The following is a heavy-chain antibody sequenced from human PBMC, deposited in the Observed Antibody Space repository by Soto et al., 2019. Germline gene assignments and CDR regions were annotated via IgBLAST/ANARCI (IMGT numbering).Heavy chain of an antibody. J-gene: IGHJ6*02. D-gene: IGHD2-2*01. CDR2: INHSGST. V-gene: IGHV4-34*01. Sequence: QVQLQQWGAGLLKPSETLSLTCAVYGGSFSGYYWNWIRQPPGKGLDWIGEINHSGSTNYNPSLKSRVTISIDTSKNQFSLKLTSVTAADTAVYFCAIYRTSWSGGYSYYFYGMDVWCQGTTVTVSS. CDR1: GGSFSGYY. CDR3: AIYRTSWSGGYSYYFYGMDV.